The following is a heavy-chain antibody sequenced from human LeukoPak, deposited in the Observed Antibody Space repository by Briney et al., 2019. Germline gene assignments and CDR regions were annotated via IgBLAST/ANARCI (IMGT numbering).Heavy chain of an antibody. CDR3: ARVGSVPHYYYGMDV. D-gene: IGHD6-6*01. CDR1: GYTLTELS. J-gene: IGHJ6*02. V-gene: IGHV1-24*01. CDR2: FDPEDGET. Sequence: GASVKVSYKVSGYTLTELSMHWVRQAPGKGLEWMGGFDPEDGETIYAQKFQGRVTMTEDASTDTAYMELSSLRSDDTAVYYCARVGSVPHYYYGMDVWGQGTTVTVSS.